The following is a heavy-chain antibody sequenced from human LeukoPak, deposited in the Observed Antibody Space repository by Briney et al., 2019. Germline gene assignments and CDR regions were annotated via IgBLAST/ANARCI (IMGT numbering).Heavy chain of an antibody. Sequence: SETLSLTCTVSGGSISSSSYYWGWLRQPPGKGLEWIGSIYYSGSTYYNPSLKSRVTISVDTSKNQFSLKLSSVTAADTAVYYCASQEEIVVVNWFDPWGQGTLVTVSS. J-gene: IGHJ5*02. CDR3: ASQEEIVVVNWFDP. D-gene: IGHD3-22*01. CDR2: IYYSGST. V-gene: IGHV4-39*01. CDR1: GGSISSSSYY.